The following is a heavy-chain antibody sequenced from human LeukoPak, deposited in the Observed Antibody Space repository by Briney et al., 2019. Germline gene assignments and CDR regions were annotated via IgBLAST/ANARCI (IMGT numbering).Heavy chain of an antibody. CDR3: AHSPSTYYDFWSCYYRSNWFDP. CDR2: IYYSGST. CDR1: GGSISSHY. J-gene: IGHJ5*02. V-gene: IGHV4-59*11. Sequence: SETLSLTCTVSGGSISSHYWSWIRQPPGKGLEWIGYIYYSGSTNYNPSLKSRVTISVDTSKNQFSLKLSSVTAADTAVYYCAHSPSTYYDFWSCYYRSNWFDPWGQGTLVTVSS. D-gene: IGHD3-3*01.